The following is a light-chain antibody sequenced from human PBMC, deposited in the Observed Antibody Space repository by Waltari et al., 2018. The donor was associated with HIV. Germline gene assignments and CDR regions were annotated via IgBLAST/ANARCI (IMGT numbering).Light chain of an antibody. CDR1: QSVSSY. J-gene: IGKJ1*01. CDR3: QQRSNWPRT. CDR2: DAS. V-gene: IGKV3-11*01. Sequence: EIVLTQSPATLSLSPGERATLSCRASQSVSSYLAWYRHKPGQAPRLLIYDASNRATGIPARFSGRGSGSDFTLTISSLEPEDFAVYYCQQRSNWPRTFGQGTKVEIK.